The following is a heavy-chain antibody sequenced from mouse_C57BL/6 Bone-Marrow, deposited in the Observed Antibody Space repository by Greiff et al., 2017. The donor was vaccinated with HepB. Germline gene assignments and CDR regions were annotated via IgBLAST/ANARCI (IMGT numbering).Heavy chain of an antibody. D-gene: IGHD1-1*01. Sequence: QVQLKQSGPELVKPGASVKISCKASGYAFSSSWMNWVKQRPGKGLEWIGRIYPGDGDTNYNGKFKGKATLTADKSSSTAYMQLSSLTSEDSAVYFCARYRYYGSSYAYYYAMDYWGQGTSVTVSS. CDR1: GYAFSSSW. J-gene: IGHJ4*01. CDR3: ARYRYYGSSYAYYYAMDY. CDR2: IYPGDGDT. V-gene: IGHV1-82*01.